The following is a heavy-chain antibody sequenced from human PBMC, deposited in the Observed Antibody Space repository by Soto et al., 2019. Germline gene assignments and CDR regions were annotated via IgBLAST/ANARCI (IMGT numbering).Heavy chain of an antibody. J-gene: IGHJ5*02. Sequence: PSGTLPLTRTASGGSIGSSSYYWGWIRQPPWKGLEWIGSIYYSGSTYYNPSLKSRVTISVDASKNQFSLKLSSVTAADTAVYYCARLRPAGDYVWGSYRLNWFDPWGQGTLVTVSS. D-gene: IGHD3-16*02. CDR3: ARLRPAGDYVWGSYRLNWFDP. V-gene: IGHV4-39*01. CDR2: IYYSGST. CDR1: GGSIGSSSYY.